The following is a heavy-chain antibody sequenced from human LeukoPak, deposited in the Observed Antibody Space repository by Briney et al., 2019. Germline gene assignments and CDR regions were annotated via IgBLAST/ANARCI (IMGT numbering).Heavy chain of an antibody. D-gene: IGHD2-15*01. J-gene: IGHJ6*03. CDR1: GGTFSSYA. CDR3: ASLAALIGYMDV. Sequence: SVKVSCKASGGTFSSYAISWVRQAPGQGLEWMGGIIPIFGTANYAQKFQGRVTITADESTSTAYMELSSLRSEDTAVYYCASLAALIGYMDVWGKGTTVTVSS. CDR2: IIPIFGTA. V-gene: IGHV1-69*13.